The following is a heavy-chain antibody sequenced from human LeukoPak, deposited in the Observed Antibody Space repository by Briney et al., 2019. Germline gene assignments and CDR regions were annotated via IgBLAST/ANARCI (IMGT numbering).Heavy chain of an antibody. Sequence: SETLSLTCTVSGGSISSYYWSWVRQPPGKRLEWIAYIYYSGSTNYNPSPKSRATISVDTSKNQFSLKLTSVTAADTAVYYCARLSSGRPHEYFQHWGQGTLVTVSS. J-gene: IGHJ1*01. CDR2: IYYSGST. D-gene: IGHD3-22*01. V-gene: IGHV4-59*01. CDR1: GGSISSYY. CDR3: ARLSSGRPHEYFQH.